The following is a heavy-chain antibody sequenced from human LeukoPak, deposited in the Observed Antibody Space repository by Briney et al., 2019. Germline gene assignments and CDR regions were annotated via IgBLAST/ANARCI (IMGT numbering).Heavy chain of an antibody. CDR2: ISSSSSHI. D-gene: IGHD1-26*01. CDR3: VRAWGGGSYSDAFDI. CDR1: GFTFSYYN. Sequence: PGGSLRLSCAASGFTFSYYNMNWVRQAPGKGLEWVSSISSSSSHIYYADSVKGRFTISRDNAKNSLYLQMRSLRVEDTAVFYCVRAWGGGSYSDAFDIWGQGTMVTVSS. V-gene: IGHV3-21*06. J-gene: IGHJ3*02.